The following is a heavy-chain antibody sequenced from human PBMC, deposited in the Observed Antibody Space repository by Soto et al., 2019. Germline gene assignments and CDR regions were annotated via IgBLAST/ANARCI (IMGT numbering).Heavy chain of an antibody. CDR2: IIPIFGTA. CDR1: GGTFSSYA. V-gene: IGHV1-69*13. D-gene: IGHD3-22*01. J-gene: IGHJ4*02. Sequence: ASVKVSCKASGGTFSSYAISRVRQAPGQGLEWMGGIIPIFGTANYAQKFQGRVTITADESTSTAYMELSSLRSEDTAVYYCARGDGYYDSSGPVYWGQGTLVTVSS. CDR3: ARGDGYYDSSGPVY.